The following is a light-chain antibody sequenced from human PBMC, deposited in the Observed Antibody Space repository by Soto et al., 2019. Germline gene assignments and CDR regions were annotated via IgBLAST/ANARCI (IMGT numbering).Light chain of an antibody. CDR3: QESYTIPAVS. CDR2: AAS. CDR1: PNIDNY. Sequence: DIQMTQSPSSLSASVGDRVTITCRASPNIDNYLNWYQHKPGKAPRLLIYAASTLQSGVPSRFSGSGSGTDFTLTISGLQTEDFATYFCQESYTIPAVSFGGGTKVEIK. V-gene: IGKV1-39*01. J-gene: IGKJ4*01.